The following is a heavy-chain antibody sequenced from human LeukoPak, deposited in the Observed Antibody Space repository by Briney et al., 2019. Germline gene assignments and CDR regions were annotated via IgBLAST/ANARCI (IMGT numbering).Heavy chain of an antibody. D-gene: IGHD3-10*01. V-gene: IGHV3-30-3*01. CDR3: ARDYNDYYGLGTYEAYCMDV. J-gene: IGHJ6*03. Sequence: PGGSLRLSCAASGFTFSSYAMHWVRQAPGKGLEWVAVISYDGSNKYYADSVKGRFTISRDNSKNTLYLQMNSLRAEDTAVYYCARDYNDYYGLGTYEAYCMDVWGKGTTVTVSS. CDR1: GFTFSSYA. CDR2: ISYDGSNK.